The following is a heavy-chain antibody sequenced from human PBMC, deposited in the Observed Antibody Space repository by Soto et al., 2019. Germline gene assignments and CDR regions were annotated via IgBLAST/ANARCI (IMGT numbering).Heavy chain of an antibody. CDR1: GGFI. CDR2: IYNSGRY. J-gene: IGHJ4*02. V-gene: IGHV4-59*01. D-gene: IGHD3-22*01. Sequence: SETLSLTCTVSGGFIWGWIRQSPDKGLEWIGYIYNSGRYNYNPSLESRLTISIDTSKNRFYLKLSSVTAADTAVYYCAREYNYDSSGIGFDSWGQGTLVTVSS. CDR3: AREYNYDSSGIGFDS.